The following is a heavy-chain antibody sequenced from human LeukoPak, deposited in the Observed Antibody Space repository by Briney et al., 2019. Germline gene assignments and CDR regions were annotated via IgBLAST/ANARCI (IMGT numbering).Heavy chain of an antibody. CDR3: AREGSADYYYYYMDV. V-gene: IGHV1-18*01. D-gene: IGHD6-6*01. Sequence: GASVKVSCKASGYTFTSYGMSWVRQAPGQGLEWMGWISAYNGNTNYAQKLQGGVTMTTDTSTSTAYMELRSLRSDDTAVYYCAREGSADYYYYYMDVWGKGTTVTVSS. J-gene: IGHJ6*03. CDR1: GYTFTSYG. CDR2: ISAYNGNT.